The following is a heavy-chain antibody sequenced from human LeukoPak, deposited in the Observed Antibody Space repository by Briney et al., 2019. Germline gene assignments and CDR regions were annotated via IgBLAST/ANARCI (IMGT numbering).Heavy chain of an antibody. CDR1: GYTFTGYY. V-gene: IGHV1-2*06. Sequence: ASVKVSCKASGYTFTGYYMHWVRQAPGQGLEWMGRINPSSGGTNYAQKFQGRVTMTRDTSISTAYMELSRLRSDDTAVYYRARDGYYDSSVEDAFDIWGQGTMVTVSS. J-gene: IGHJ3*02. D-gene: IGHD3-22*01. CDR2: INPSSGGT. CDR3: ARDGYYDSSVEDAFDI.